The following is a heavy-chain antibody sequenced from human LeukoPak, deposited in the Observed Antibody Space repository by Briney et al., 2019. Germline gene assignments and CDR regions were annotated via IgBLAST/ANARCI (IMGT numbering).Heavy chain of an antibody. CDR1: GGSIEGFY. V-gene: IGHV4-59*08. CDR3: ARHASGIFGSRGDLDP. CDR2: IHSNGGT. Sequence: PSEPLSLNCSVSGGSIEGFYFSWIRQSPGKALEWIGYIHSNGGTNYNPSLKSRVTMSVDASENQFSLNLNSVTAADTAVYYCARHASGIFGSRGDLDPWGQGTLVTVSS. J-gene: IGHJ5*02. D-gene: IGHD3-10*01.